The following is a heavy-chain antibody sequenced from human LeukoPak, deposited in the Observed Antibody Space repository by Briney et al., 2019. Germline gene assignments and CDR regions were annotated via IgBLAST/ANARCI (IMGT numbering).Heavy chain of an antibody. CDR1: GDSITSSNYY. D-gene: IGHD3-22*01. CDR2: VYYTGSP. J-gene: IGHJ4*02. CDR3: AREGPAHTYDSSGYLDY. V-gene: IGHV4-39*07. Sequence: SETLSLTCTVSGDSITSSNYYWGWIRQPPGKGLEWIGSVYYTGSPFDNPSLKSRVTISIDTSKNQFSLELKSVTAADTAVYYCAREGPAHTYDSSGYLDYWGQGILVTVSS.